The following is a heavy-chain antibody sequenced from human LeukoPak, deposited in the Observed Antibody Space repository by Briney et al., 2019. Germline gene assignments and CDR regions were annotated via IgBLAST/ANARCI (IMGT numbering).Heavy chain of an antibody. V-gene: IGHV1-46*01. D-gene: IGHD4-23*01. CDR2: INPSGGST. CDR1: EYTFTSYY. CDR3: AIHAGGGNVPRLDY. J-gene: IGHJ4*02. Sequence: ASVKVSCKASEYTFTSYYIHWVRQAPGQGLEWMGIINPSGGSTSYAQKFQGRVTMTRDTSTSTVYMELSSLRSEDTALYYCAIHAGGGNVPRLDYWGQGTLVTVSS.